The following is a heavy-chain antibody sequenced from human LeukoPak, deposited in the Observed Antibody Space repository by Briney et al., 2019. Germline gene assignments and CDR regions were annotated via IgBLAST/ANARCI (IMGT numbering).Heavy chain of an antibody. V-gene: IGHV1-18*01. CDR2: ISVYTGNT. CDR3: ARGGYCSSTSCYEYYFDY. Sequence: GASVKVSCKASGYTFTSYGITWVRQAPGQGLEWMGWISVYTGNTNYAQKLQGRVAMTTDTSTSTAYMELRSLRSDDTAVYYCARGGYCSSTSCYEYYFDYWGQGTLVTVSS. D-gene: IGHD2-2*01. J-gene: IGHJ4*02. CDR1: GYTFTSYG.